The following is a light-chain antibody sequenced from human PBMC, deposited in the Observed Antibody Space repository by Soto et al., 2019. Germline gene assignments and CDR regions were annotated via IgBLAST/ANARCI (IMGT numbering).Light chain of an antibody. Sequence: QSVLTQPPSVSGAAGQSVTISCSGSSSNIGAGYDVHWYQQFPGGAPKSLIFGSYNRPLGVPNRFSGSRSGSSASLAIAGLQPEDEAFYYCQAYDDGLSGSVFGTGTKVTVL. CDR2: GSY. CDR3: QAYDDGLSGSV. J-gene: IGLJ1*01. V-gene: IGLV1-40*01. CDR1: SSNIGAGYD.